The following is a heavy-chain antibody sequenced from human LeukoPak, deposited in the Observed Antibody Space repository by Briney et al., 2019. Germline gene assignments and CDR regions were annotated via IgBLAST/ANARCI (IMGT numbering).Heavy chain of an antibody. CDR3: ARGRDGYSYETRAFDI. J-gene: IGHJ3*02. V-gene: IGHV3-48*03. CDR1: GFTFSSYE. D-gene: IGHD5-18*01. CDR2: ISSSGSTI. Sequence: AGGSLRLSCAASGFTFSSYEMNWVRQAPGKGLEWVSYISSSGSTIYYADSVKGRFTISRDNAKNSLYLQMNSLRAEDTAVYYCARGRDGYSYETRAFDIWGQGTMVTVSS.